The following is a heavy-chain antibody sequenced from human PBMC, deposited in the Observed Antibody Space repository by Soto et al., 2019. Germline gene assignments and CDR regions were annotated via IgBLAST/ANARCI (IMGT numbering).Heavy chain of an antibody. V-gene: IGHV3-74*01. Sequence: EVRLVESGGGLVQPGGSLRLSCAVSGITLESYWMHWVRQSPGKGLVWVARISGDGNITDYAGCVGGRFTMSRDNARDTVFLQMDSLRAEDTSVYYGAISIGRGCDPLGQGTLVIVSS. D-gene: IGHD1-26*01. J-gene: IGHJ5*02. CDR1: GITLESYW. CDR3: AISIGRGCDP. CDR2: ISGDGNIT.